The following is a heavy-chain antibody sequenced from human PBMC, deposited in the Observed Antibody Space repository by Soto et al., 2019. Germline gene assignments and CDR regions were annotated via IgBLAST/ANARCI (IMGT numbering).Heavy chain of an antibody. D-gene: IGHD5-12*01. CDR1: GDSISSYY. J-gene: IGHJ4*02. CDR2: IYYSGST. V-gene: IGHV4-59*01. CDR3: ASGLATIGS. Sequence: SETLSLTCTVSGDSISSYYWTWIRQPPGKGLEWIGYIYYSGSTNYNPSLKSRVTISVDTSKNQFSLKLTSVTAADTAGYYCASGLATIGSWGQGTLVTV.